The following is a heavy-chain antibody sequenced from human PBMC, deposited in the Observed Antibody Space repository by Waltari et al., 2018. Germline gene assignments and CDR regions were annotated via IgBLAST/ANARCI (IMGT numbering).Heavy chain of an antibody. CDR3: AREVVGATDY. CDR2: IYTSGST. V-gene: IGHV4-61*02. Sequence: QVQLQESGPGLVKPSQPLSLTRTVSGGSISSGSYYWSWIRQPAGKGLEWIGRIYTSGSTNYNPSLKSRVTISVDTSKNQFSLKLSSVTAADTAVYYCAREVVGATDYWGQGTLVTVSS. CDR1: GGSISSGSYY. J-gene: IGHJ4*02. D-gene: IGHD1-26*01.